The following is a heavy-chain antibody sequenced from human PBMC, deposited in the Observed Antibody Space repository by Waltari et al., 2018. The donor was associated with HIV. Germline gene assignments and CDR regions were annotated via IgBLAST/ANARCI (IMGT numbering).Heavy chain of an antibody. CDR1: GGSISSGSSY. Sequence: QVQLQESGPGLVKPSQTLSLTCTVSGGSISSGSSYWRWIRQPAGKGLELIGRIYTSGSTNYNPSLKSRVTISVDTSKNQFSLKLRSVTAADTAVYYCARAYYDFWSGTGSSGNWFDPWGQGTLVTVSS. D-gene: IGHD3-3*01. CDR2: IYTSGST. V-gene: IGHV4-61*02. J-gene: IGHJ5*02. CDR3: ARAYYDFWSGTGSSGNWFDP.